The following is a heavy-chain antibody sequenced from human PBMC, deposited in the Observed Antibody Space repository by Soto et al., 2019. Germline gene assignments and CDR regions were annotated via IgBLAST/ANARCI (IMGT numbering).Heavy chain of an antibody. Sequence: ASVKVSCKAPGYTFSTSGMSWLRQAPGQGLEWMGWISTYNGDTNDAPKFQDRVTMTSDTSTSTVYMELRSLRSDDTAVYYCARAGAAPYYYYGMDVWGQGTRVTVSS. CDR2: ISTYNGDT. CDR1: GYTFSTSG. CDR3: ARAGAAPYYYYGMDV. V-gene: IGHV1-18*01. D-gene: IGHD2-15*01. J-gene: IGHJ6*02.